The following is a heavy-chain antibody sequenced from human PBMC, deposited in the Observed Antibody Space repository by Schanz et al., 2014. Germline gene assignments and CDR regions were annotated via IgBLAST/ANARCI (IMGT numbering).Heavy chain of an antibody. CDR2: ISSSSSTR. J-gene: IGHJ6*02. Sequence: DVHLLESGGGLVQPGGSLRLSCAASTSIFNHAWMSWVRQAPGKGLEWVSYISSSSSTRYYADSVKGRFTISRDNAKNSLFLQMNSLRAEDTAVYYCARDFLLEQLGYSHYYYAMDVWGQGTTVTVSS. D-gene: IGHD2-15*01. CDR3: ARDFLLEQLGYSHYYYAMDV. V-gene: IGHV3-48*01. CDR1: TSIFNHAW.